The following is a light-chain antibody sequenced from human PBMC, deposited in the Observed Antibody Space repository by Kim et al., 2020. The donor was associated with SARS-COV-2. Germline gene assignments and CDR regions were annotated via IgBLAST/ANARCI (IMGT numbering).Light chain of an antibody. CDR3: NSRDSSGNHLGV. Sequence: LGQTVRITCKGDSIRSYDASWYQQKPGQAHVLVIYGKNNRPSGIPDRFSGSSSGNTASLTITGAQAEDEADYYCNSRDSSGNHLGVFGGGTQLTVL. J-gene: IGLJ2*01. CDR2: GKN. CDR1: SIRSYD. V-gene: IGLV3-19*01.